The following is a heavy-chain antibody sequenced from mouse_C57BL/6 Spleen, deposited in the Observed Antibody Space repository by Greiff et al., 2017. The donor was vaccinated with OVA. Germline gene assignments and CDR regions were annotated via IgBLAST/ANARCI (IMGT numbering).Heavy chain of an antibody. J-gene: IGHJ3*01. CDR1: GYTFTDYN. V-gene: IGHV1-18*01. D-gene: IGHD2-5*01. CDR3: ARAKCSNYAFAY. Sequence: VQLKESGPELVKPGASVKIPCKASGYTFTDYNMDWVNQTHGKSLEWIGDINPNNGGTIYNQTFKGKATLTVDKSSSTAYMELRSLTSEDTAVYYCARAKCSNYAFAYWGQGTLVTVAA. CDR2: INPNNGGT.